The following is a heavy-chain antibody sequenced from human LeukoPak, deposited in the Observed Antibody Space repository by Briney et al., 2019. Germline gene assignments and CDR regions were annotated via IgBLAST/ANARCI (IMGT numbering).Heavy chain of an antibody. CDR1: GFTFSSYS. D-gene: IGHD6-13*01. V-gene: IGHV3-21*01. J-gene: IGHJ4*02. Sequence: NPGGSLRLSCAASGFTFSSYSRNLVRQAPGKGLDWVSSISSSCSYIYYADSVKGRFTISRANSKNLLYLQMNSLRAEDTAVYYCARSYSSSWYDGPDYWGQGTLV. CDR2: ISSSCSYI. CDR3: ARSYSSSWYDGPDY.